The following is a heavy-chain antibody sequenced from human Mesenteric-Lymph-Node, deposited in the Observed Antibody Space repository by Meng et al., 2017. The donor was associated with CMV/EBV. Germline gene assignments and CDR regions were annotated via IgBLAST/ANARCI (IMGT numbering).Heavy chain of an antibody. V-gene: IGHV3-7*01. Sequence: GESLKISCAASGFTFSSYWMSWVRQAPGKGLEWVANIKQDGSEKYYVDSVKGRFTISRDNAKNSLYLQMNSLRAEDTAVYYCARGAGDYYYHAMDVWGQGTTVTVSS. CDR1: GFTFSSYW. CDR3: ARGAGDYYYHAMDV. CDR2: IKQDGSEK. J-gene: IGHJ6*02. D-gene: IGHD4-17*01.